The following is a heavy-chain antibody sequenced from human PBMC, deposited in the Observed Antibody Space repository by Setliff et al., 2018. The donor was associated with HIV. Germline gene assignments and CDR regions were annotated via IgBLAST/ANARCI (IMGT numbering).Heavy chain of an antibody. CDR3: ARGTRVGANDAFDI. J-gene: IGHJ3*02. D-gene: IGHD1-26*01. Sequence: ASVKVSCKASGYTFTSYAMHWVRQAPGQRLEWMGWINAGNGNTSYAQKFQGRVTMTRDTSISTAYMELSRLRSDDTAVYYCARGTRVGANDAFDIWGQGTMVTVSS. V-gene: IGHV1-3*01. CDR1: GYTFTSYA. CDR2: INAGNGNT.